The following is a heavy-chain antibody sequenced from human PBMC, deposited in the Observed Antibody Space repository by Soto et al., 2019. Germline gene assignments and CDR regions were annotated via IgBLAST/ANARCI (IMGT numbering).Heavy chain of an antibody. CDR1: GFTFSSYD. D-gene: IGHD2-21*02. Sequence: HPGGSLRLSCAASGFTFSSYDIHWVRQATGKGLEWVSAIGTAGDTYYPGSVKGRFTISRENAKNSLYLQMNSLRAEDTAVYYCAREAIYCGGHCYGFDVSGQRTLVTVSS. CDR3: AREAIYCGGHCYGFDV. V-gene: IGHV3-13*01. CDR2: IGTAGDT. J-gene: IGHJ4*02.